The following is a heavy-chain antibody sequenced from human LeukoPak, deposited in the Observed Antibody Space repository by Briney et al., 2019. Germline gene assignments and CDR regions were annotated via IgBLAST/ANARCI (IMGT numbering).Heavy chain of an antibody. J-gene: IGHJ4*02. CDR2: IYPGDSDT. D-gene: IGHD2-15*01. CDR3: ARLDCSGGSSYSSFDY. V-gene: IGHV5-51*01. Sequence: GESLKISCKGSGYSFTSYWIGWVRQMPGKGLEWMGIIYPGDSDTRYSPSFQGQVTISADKSISTAYLQWSSLKASDTAMYYCARLDCSGGSSYSSFDYWGQGTLVTVSS. CDR1: GYSFTSYW.